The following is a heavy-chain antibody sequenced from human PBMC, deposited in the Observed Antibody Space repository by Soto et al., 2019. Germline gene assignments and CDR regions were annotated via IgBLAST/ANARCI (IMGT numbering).Heavy chain of an antibody. Sequence: KPSETLSLTCTVSGGSISSYYWSWIRQPPGKGLEWIGYIYYSGSTNYNPSLKSRVTISVDTSKNQFSLKLSSVTAADTAVYYCARGRLRYFDSPPGAFDIWGQGTMVTVSS. CDR1: GGSISSYY. D-gene: IGHD3-9*01. V-gene: IGHV4-59*01. CDR3: ARGRLRYFDSPPGAFDI. CDR2: IYYSGST. J-gene: IGHJ3*02.